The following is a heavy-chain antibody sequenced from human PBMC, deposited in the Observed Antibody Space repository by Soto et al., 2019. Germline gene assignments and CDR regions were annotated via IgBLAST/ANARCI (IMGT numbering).Heavy chain of an antibody. J-gene: IGHJ3*02. V-gene: IGHV3-48*03. Sequence: PGGSLRLSCAASGFTFSSYEMNWVRQAPGKGLEWVSYISSSGSPIYYADSVKGRFTISRDNAKNSLYLQMNSLRAEDTAVYYCAREGNPAIAVAVFLDAFDIWGLGTMVTASS. CDR2: ISSSGSPI. CDR3: AREGNPAIAVAVFLDAFDI. D-gene: IGHD6-19*01. CDR1: GFTFSSYE.